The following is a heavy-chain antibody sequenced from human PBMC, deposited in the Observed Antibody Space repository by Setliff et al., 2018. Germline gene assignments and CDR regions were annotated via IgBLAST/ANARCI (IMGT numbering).Heavy chain of an antibody. CDR1: GYTFSTYG. J-gene: IGHJ4*02. CDR2: IYPSGGSI. CDR3: ARGDSSGNNYPVLDY. D-gene: IGHD5-18*01. V-gene: IGHV1-46*01. Sequence: ASVKVSCKASGYTFSTYGINWVRQAPGQGLEWMGIIYPSGGSISYAQKFQGRVTMTRDTSTSTVYVELSSLRSEDTAVYYCARGDSSGNNYPVLDYWGQGTLVTVS.